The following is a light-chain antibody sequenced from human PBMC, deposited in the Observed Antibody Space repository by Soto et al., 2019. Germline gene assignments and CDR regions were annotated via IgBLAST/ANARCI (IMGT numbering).Light chain of an antibody. V-gene: IGKV3-15*01. CDR3: QQYNNWPSIT. CDR2: GAS. CDR1: QRVSAN. Sequence: ETLLTQSPGTLSLSPGERAILSCRASQRVSANFLAWYLQKPGQPPRLLVYGASTRATGIPARFSGSGSGTEFTLTISSLQSEDFAVYSCQQYNNWPSITFGQGTRLEIK. J-gene: IGKJ5*01.